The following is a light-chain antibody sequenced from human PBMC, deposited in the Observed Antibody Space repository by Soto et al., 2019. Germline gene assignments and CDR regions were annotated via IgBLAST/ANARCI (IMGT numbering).Light chain of an antibody. Sequence: DIVMTQSPLSLSVTPGEPASISCRSSQSLLLRNGNNYLDWYLQKPGQSPQLLIYLGSNRASGVPDRFSGSGSGTEFTLTIGGLQSEDFAIYYCQQYDTWPRLTSGGGTKVDIK. CDR3: QQYDTWPRLT. J-gene: IGKJ4*01. CDR2: LGS. V-gene: IGKV2-28*01. CDR1: QSLLLRNGNNY.